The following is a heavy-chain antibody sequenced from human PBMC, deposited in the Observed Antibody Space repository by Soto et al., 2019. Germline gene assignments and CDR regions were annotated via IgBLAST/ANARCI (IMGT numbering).Heavy chain of an antibody. CDR2: ISGSGGST. CDR1: GFTFSSYA. D-gene: IGHD3-16*02. Sequence: GGSLRLSCAASGFTFSSYAMSWVRQAPGKGLEWVSAISGSGGSTYYADSVKGRFTISRDNSKNTLYLQMNSLRAEDTAVYYCAKDHPYYYIWGSYRPNPPAFDYWGQGTLVTVSS. V-gene: IGHV3-23*01. CDR3: AKDHPYYYIWGSYRPNPPAFDY. J-gene: IGHJ4*02.